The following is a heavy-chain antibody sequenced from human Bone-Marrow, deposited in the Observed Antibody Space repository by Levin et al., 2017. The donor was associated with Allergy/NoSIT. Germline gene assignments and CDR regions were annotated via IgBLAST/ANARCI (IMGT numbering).Heavy chain of an antibody. Sequence: GESLKISCAASGFTFSSYHMSWVRQAPGKGLEWVSSISSSTSYIYYADSVKGRFTISRDNAKNSLYLQLNSLRAEDTAVYYCAREYSSGYLYFDLWGRGTLVTVSS. J-gene: IGHJ2*01. V-gene: IGHV3-21*01. CDR3: AREYSSGYLYFDL. CDR1: GFTFSSYH. D-gene: IGHD6-19*01. CDR2: ISSSTSYI.